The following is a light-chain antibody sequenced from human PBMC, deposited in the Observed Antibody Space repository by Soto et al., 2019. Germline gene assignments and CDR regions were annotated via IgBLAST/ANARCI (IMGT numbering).Light chain of an antibody. V-gene: IGKV3-11*01. CDR2: DAS. Sequence: ENVLTQSPATLSLSPGERVSLSCRASQSVGYSLAWYQQKPGQAPRLLIYDASNRATGIPARFTGSGSGTDFTLTISSLESEDFAVYYCQQRSNWPPTFGQGTRLEIK. CDR1: QSVGYS. J-gene: IGKJ2*01. CDR3: QQRSNWPPT.